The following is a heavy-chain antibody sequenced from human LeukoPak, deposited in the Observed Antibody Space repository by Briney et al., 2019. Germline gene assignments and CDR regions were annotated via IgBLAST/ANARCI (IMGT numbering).Heavy chain of an antibody. CDR1: GFTFSSYS. J-gene: IGHJ4*02. CDR2: ISSSSYI. D-gene: IGHD4-11*01. V-gene: IGHV3-21*01. CDR3: ARERPPDTVIKDYFHW. Sequence: GGSLRLSCAASGFTFSSYSMNWVRQAPGKGLEWVSSISSSSYIYYSDSVKGRFTISRDNPKKSLYLQMNSLRAEDTAFYYCARERPPDTVIKDYFHWRGQAPLRPVS.